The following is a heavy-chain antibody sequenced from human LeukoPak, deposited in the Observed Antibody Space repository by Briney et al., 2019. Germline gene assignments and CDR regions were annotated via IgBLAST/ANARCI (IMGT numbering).Heavy chain of an antibody. V-gene: IGHV4-59*12. CDR1: GDSISYFY. CDR3: ARLGSSYDILTGYYW. CDR2: IFYSGST. Sequence: PSETLSLTCTVSGDSISYFYWGWIRQPPGKGLEWIGYIFYSGSTNYNPSLKSRVTISVDTSKNQFSLKLSSVTAADTAVYYCARLGSSYDILTGYYWGGQGTLVTVSS. D-gene: IGHD3-9*01. J-gene: IGHJ4*02.